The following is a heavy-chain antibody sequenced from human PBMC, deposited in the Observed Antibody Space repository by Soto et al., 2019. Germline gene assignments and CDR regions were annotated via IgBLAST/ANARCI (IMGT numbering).Heavy chain of an antibody. J-gene: IGHJ4*02. CDR3: ARAPMGYYDSSGYSS. CDR2: IDPSDSYT. Sequence: GESLKISCQGSGYSFTSYWISWVRQMPGKGLEWMGRIDPSDSYTNYSPSFQGHVTISADKSISTAYLQWSSLKASDTAMYYCARAPMGYYDSSGYSSWGQGTLVTVSS. V-gene: IGHV5-10-1*01. CDR1: GYSFTSYW. D-gene: IGHD3-22*01.